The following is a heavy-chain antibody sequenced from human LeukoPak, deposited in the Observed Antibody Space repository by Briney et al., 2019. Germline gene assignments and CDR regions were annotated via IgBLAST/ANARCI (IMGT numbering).Heavy chain of an antibody. CDR3: ARIGRSYYDFWSGYFSPSTDWFDP. V-gene: IGHV4-59*01. D-gene: IGHD3-3*01. J-gene: IGHJ5*02. CDR2: IYYSGST. CDR1: GGSISSYY. Sequence: PSETLSLTCTVSGGSISSYYWSWIRQPPGKGLEWIGYIYYSGSTNYNPSLKSRVTISVDTSKNQFSLKLSSVTAADTAVYYCARIGRSYYDFWSGYFSPSTDWFDPWGQGTLVTVSS.